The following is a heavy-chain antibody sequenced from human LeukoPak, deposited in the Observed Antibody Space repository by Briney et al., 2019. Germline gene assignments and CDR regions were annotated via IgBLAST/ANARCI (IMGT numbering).Heavy chain of an antibody. V-gene: IGHV3-30*02. D-gene: IGHD1-26*01. CDR3: AKIVGATTYFDY. Sequence: GGSLILSCAASGFTFSSYGMHWVRQAPGKGLEWVALIRFDGSNKYYADSVKGRFTISRDNSKNTLYLQMNSLRAEDTAMYYCAKIVGATTYFDYWGQGTLVTVSS. J-gene: IGHJ4*02. CDR2: IRFDGSNK. CDR1: GFTFSSYG.